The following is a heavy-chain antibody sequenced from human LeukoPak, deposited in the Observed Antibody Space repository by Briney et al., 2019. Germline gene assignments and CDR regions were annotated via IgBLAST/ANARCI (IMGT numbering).Heavy chain of an antibody. V-gene: IGHV1-69*04. CDR3: TRLAPPYYFDY. J-gene: IGHJ4*02. CDR2: IIPVLGVS. CDR1: GGSFSSSV. Sequence: ASVKVSCKASGGSFSSSVITWVRQAPGQGLEWMGRIIPVLGVSNFAQKFQGRVTITADKSTNTAHMELSRLESGDTAVYYCTRLAPPYYFDYWGQGTLVTVSS.